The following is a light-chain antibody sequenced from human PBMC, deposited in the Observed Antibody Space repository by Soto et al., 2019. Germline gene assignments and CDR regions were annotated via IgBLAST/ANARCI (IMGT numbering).Light chain of an antibody. CDR1: QSVSSN. Sequence: EIVMTQSPATLSVSPEERATLSCRASQSVSSNLAWYQQKPGQAPRLLIYGASTRATGIPARFSGSGSGTEFTLTISSLQSEDFAVYYCQQYNNWPQTFGQGTKVEI. CDR3: QQYNNWPQT. CDR2: GAS. J-gene: IGKJ1*01. V-gene: IGKV3-15*01.